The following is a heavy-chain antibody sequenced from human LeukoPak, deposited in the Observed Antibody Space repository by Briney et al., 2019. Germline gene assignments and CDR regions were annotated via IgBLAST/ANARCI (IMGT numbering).Heavy chain of an antibody. J-gene: IGHJ4*02. V-gene: IGHV3-9*01. CDR1: GFTFDDYA. Sequence: GGSLRLSCAASGFTFDDYAMHWVRQAPGKGLEWVSGISWNSGSIGYADSVKGRFTLSRDNAKNSLYLQMNSLRAEDTALYYCATEPADSSGYYFDYWGQGTLVTVSS. CDR2: ISWNSGSI. CDR3: ATEPADSSGYYFDY. D-gene: IGHD3-22*01.